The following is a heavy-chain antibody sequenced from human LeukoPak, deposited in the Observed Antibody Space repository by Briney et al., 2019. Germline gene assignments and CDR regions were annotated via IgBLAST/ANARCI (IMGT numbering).Heavy chain of an antibody. J-gene: IGHJ5*02. V-gene: IGHV4-34*01. CDR1: GGPFSGYY. Sequence: SETLSLTCAVYGGPFSGYYWSWIRQPPGKGLEWIGEINHSGSTNYNPSLKSRVTISVDTSKNQFSLKLSSVTAADTAVYYCARFGPRRYCSSTSCYKISTGLDPWGQGTLVTVSS. CDR2: INHSGST. CDR3: ARFGPRRYCSSTSCYKISTGLDP. D-gene: IGHD2-2*02.